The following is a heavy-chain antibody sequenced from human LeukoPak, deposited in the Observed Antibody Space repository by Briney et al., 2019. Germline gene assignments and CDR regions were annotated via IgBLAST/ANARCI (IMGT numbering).Heavy chain of an antibody. D-gene: IGHD3-22*01. V-gene: IGHV3-48*04. J-gene: IGHJ5*02. CDR3: ARDRQYYYDSSGYALIDV. Sequence: GGSLRLSCAASGFNFNTNSMNWVRHAPGKGLEWVSYISSSSSTIYYADSVKGRFTISRDNAKTSLYLQMNSLRAEDTAVYYCARDRQYYYDSSGYALIDVWGQGTLVTVSS. CDR1: GFNFNTNS. CDR2: ISSSSSTI.